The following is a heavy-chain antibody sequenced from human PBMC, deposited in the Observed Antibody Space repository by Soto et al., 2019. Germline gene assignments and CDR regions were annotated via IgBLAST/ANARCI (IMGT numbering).Heavy chain of an antibody. J-gene: IGHJ6*02. CDR1: GFTFSSYA. D-gene: IGHD3-22*01. Sequence: GGSLRLSCAASGFTFSSYAMSWVRQAPGKGLEWVSSISGSGGTTYYADSVKGRFTISRDNSKNTLYLQMNNLRAEDTAVYYCAKDRLDTSGYENYFYYGMDVWGQGTTVTVSS. CDR3: AKDRLDTSGYENYFYYGMDV. CDR2: ISGSGGTT. V-gene: IGHV3-23*01.